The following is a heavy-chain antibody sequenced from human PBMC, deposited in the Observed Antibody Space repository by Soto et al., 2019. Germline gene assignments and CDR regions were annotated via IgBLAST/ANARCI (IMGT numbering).Heavy chain of an antibody. V-gene: IGHV4-59*01. J-gene: IGHJ6*02. CDR1: GGSIDYYY. D-gene: IGHD2-2*01. CDR2: ISDSGTT. Sequence: XATLTLTCTVSGGSIDYYYWAWIRQSPGKGLEWIGHISDSGTTKYKRSLRNRVTISVDTSKNQFSLNLNSVSAADTAVYYCARDSTSWFPYYGMDVWGQGTTVTVSS. CDR3: ARDSTSWFPYYGMDV.